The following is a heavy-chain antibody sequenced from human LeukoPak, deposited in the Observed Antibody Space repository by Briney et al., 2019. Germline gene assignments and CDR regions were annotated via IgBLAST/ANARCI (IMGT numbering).Heavy chain of an antibody. CDR2: ISAYNGNT. CDR3: ARDYYDSSGYSGYYYYYMDV. J-gene: IGHJ6*03. V-gene: IGHV1-18*01. CDR1: GYTFTSYG. D-gene: IGHD3-22*01. Sequence: ASVKVSCKASGYTFTSYGISWVRQAPGQGLEWMGWISAYNGNTNYAQKLQGRVTMTTDTSTSTAYMELRSLRSDDTAVYYCARDYYDSSGYSGYYYYYMDVWGKGTTVTVSS.